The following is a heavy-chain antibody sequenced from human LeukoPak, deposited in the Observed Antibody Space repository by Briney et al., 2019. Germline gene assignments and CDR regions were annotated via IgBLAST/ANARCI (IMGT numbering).Heavy chain of an antibody. V-gene: IGHV3-74*01. CDR1: GFTFSNYW. CDR3: VRGAPFDY. CDR2: INSDGSST. Sequence: GGSLRLSCAASGFTFSNYWMHWIRQASGNGLIWVSRINSDGSSTAYADSVKGRFTISRDNAKNTLYLQMNSLRVEDTAVYYCVRGAPFDYWGQGILVTVSS. J-gene: IGHJ4*02.